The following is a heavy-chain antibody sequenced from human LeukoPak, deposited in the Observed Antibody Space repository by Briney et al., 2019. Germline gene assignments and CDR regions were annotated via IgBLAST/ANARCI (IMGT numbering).Heavy chain of an antibody. Sequence: PGGSLRLSCAASGFTFSSYWMSWVRQAPGKGLEWVANIKQDGSEKYYVDSVKGRFTISRDNAKNSLYLQMNSLRAEDTAVYYCANTEYCSGGSCYSIDYWGQGTLVTVSS. V-gene: IGHV3-7*01. CDR1: GFTFSSYW. CDR3: ANTEYCSGGSCYSIDY. CDR2: IKQDGSEK. J-gene: IGHJ4*02. D-gene: IGHD2-15*01.